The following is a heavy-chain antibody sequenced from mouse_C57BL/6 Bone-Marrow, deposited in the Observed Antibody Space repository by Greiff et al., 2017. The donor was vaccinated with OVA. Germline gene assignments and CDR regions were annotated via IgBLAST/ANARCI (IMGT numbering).Heavy chain of an antibody. CDR2: IWTGGGT. Sequence: VQLVESGPGLVAPSQSLSITCTVSGFSLTSYAISWVRQPPGKGLEWLGVIWTGGGTNYNSALKSRLSISKDNSKSQVFLKMNSLQTDDTARYYCAIANWDEGDAMDYWGQGTSVTVSS. CDR3: AIANWDEGDAMDY. V-gene: IGHV2-9-1*01. CDR1: GFSLTSYA. D-gene: IGHD4-1*01. J-gene: IGHJ4*01.